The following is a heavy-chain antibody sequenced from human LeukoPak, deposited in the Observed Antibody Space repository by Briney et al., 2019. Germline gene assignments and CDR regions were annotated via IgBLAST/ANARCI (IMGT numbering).Heavy chain of an antibody. CDR1: GFTFSHYW. J-gene: IGHJ4*02. V-gene: IGHV3-7*01. CDR2: IKQDGSEK. D-gene: IGHD5-12*01. Sequence: GGSLRLSCAPSGFTFSHYWLSWVREAPGKGLEWVANIKQDGSEKYYVDSVKGRFTISRDNAKNSLYLQTNSLRAEDTAVYYCARDMNSGYDRYYFDYWGQGTLVTVSS. CDR3: ARDMNSGYDRYYFDY.